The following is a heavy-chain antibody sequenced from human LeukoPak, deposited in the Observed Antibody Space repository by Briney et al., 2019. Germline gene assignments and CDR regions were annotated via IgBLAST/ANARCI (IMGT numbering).Heavy chain of an antibody. V-gene: IGHV3-23*01. Sequence: GGSLRLSCAASGFTFSTFAMIWVRQPPGKGLEWVSSIFPSGGEIHYADSVKGRFIISRDNSQNTLYLQMSDLRPEDTAVYYCAKRGLSGSDSESWFDPWGQGTLVTVSS. D-gene: IGHD3-10*01. CDR1: GFTFSTFA. CDR2: IFPSGGEI. J-gene: IGHJ5*02. CDR3: AKRGLSGSDSESWFDP.